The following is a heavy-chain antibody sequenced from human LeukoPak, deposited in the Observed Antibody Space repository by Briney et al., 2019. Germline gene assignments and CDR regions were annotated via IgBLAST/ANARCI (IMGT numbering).Heavy chain of an antibody. V-gene: IGHV4-4*02. CDR3: ARAAAAGTGYYYYMDV. D-gene: IGHD6-13*01. CDR1: GGSISSSNW. J-gene: IGHJ6*03. CDR2: IYHSGST. Sequence: SGTLSLTCAVSGGSISSSNWWSWVRQPPGKGLEWIGEIYHSGSTNYNPSLKSRVTISVDKSKNQFSLKLSSVTAADTAVYYCARAAAAGTGYYYYMDVWGKGTTVTVSS.